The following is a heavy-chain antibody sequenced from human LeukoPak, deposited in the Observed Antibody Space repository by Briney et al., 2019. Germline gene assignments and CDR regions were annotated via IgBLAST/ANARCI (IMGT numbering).Heavy chain of an antibody. V-gene: IGHV3-66*01. CDR3: ARSLYFDY. CDR1: GFTVNSNY. Sequence: GGALRLSCAAPGFTVNSNYMSWVRQAPGKGLEWVSLIYSGGDTYYAASVKGSFTISRDHSKNTLYLQMNSLRAEDTAVYYCARSLYFDYWGQGTLVTVSS. CDR2: IYSGGDT. J-gene: IGHJ4*02.